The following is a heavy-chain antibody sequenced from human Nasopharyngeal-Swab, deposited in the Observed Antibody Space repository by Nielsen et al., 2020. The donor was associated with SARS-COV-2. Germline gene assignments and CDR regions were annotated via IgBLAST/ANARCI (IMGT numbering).Heavy chain of an antibody. J-gene: IGHJ4*02. CDR2: ISYDGSNK. Sequence: SLKISCAASGFTFSSYGMHWVRQAPGKGLEWVAVISYDGSNKYYADSVKGRFTISRDNSKNTLYLQMNSLRAEDTAVYYCAKGYDFWSGYLVDYWGQGTLVTVSS. D-gene: IGHD3-3*01. V-gene: IGHV3-30*18. CDR3: AKGYDFWSGYLVDY. CDR1: GFTFSSYG.